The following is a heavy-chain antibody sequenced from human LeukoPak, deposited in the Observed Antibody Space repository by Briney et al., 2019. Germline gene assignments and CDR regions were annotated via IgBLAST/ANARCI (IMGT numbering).Heavy chain of an antibody. V-gene: IGHV3-23*01. Sequence: GGSLRLSCAASGFTFDDYGMSWVRQAPGKGLEWVSGVSGSGGVTYYADSVKGRFTISRDNSKNTLHLQMNSLRAEDTAVYYCATFLAVIAARDSLYFQHWGQGTLVSVSS. D-gene: IGHD6-6*01. CDR3: ATFLAVIAARDSLYFQH. CDR2: VSGSGGVT. CDR1: GFTFDDYG. J-gene: IGHJ1*01.